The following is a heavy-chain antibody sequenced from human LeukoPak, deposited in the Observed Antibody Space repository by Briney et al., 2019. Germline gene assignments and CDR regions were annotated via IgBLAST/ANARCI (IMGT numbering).Heavy chain of an antibody. J-gene: IGHJ4*02. CDR3: ATYLFRGATHYFDY. CDR1: GGSISSYY. Sequence: SETLSLTCTVSGGSISSYYWGWIRQPPGKGLEWIAYIYYSGSTNYNPSLKSRVTISVDTSKNEFSLKLSSETAADTAVYYCATYLFRGATHYFDYWGQGILVTVSS. CDR2: IYYSGST. D-gene: IGHD3-10*01. V-gene: IGHV4-59*01.